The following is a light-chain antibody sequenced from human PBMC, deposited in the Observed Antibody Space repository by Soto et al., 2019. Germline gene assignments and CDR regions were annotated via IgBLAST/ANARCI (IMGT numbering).Light chain of an antibody. CDR1: SSDVGSYYP. CDR2: EVS. V-gene: IGLV2-23*02. CDR3: WSYAGDPTCFV. Sequence: QSALTQPASMSGSPGQSITISCTGTSSDVGSYYPVSWFQQPPGNAPKLIIYEVSKRPSGVSDRFSGSKSGNTASLTISGLQAEDEAEYYCWSYAGDPTCFVFGTGTKLTVL. J-gene: IGLJ1*01.